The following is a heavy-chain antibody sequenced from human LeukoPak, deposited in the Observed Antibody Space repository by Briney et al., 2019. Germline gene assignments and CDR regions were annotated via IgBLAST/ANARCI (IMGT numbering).Heavy chain of an antibody. D-gene: IGHD1-14*01. V-gene: IGHV4-39*07. Sequence: SETLSLTCTVSGGSISSSSYYWGWIRQPPGKGLEWIGSIYYSGSTNYNPSLKSRVTISVDTSKNQFSLKLSSVTAADTAVYYCARDLTGYWGQGTLVTVSS. CDR2: IYYSGST. J-gene: IGHJ4*02. CDR1: GGSISSSSYY. CDR3: ARDLTGY.